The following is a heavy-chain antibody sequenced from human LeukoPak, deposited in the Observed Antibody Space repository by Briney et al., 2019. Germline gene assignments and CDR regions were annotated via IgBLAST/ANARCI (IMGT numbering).Heavy chain of an antibody. J-gene: IGHJ6*02. CDR2: INPNSGGT. Sequence: ASVKVSCKASGGTFSSYAISWVRQAPGQGLEWMGWINPNSGGTNYAQKFQGWVTMTRDTSISTAYMELNRLRSDDTAVYYCARCYDISALPTGRNYYYYCGMDVWGQGTTVTVSS. CDR1: GGTFSSYA. D-gene: IGHD3-9*01. V-gene: IGHV1-2*04. CDR3: ARCYDISALPTGRNYYYYCGMDV.